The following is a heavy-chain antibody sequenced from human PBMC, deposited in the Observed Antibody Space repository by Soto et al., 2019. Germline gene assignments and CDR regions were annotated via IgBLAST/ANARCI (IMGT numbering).Heavy chain of an antibody. V-gene: IGHV5-51*01. CDR3: ARGDITPFYYYYMDV. Sequence: GESLKISCKGSGYSFTSYWIGWVRQMPGKGLEWMGIIYPGDSDTRYSPSFQGQVTISADKSISTAYLQWSSLKASDTAMYYCARGDITPFYYYYMDVWGKGTTVTVSS. J-gene: IGHJ6*03. CDR1: GYSFTSYW. D-gene: IGHD2-15*01. CDR2: IYPGDSDT.